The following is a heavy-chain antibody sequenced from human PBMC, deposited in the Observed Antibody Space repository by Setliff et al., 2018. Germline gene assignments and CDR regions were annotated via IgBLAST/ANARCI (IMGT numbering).Heavy chain of an antibody. CDR2: INPNSGGT. V-gene: IGHV1-2*06. D-gene: IGHD4-17*01. Sequence: ASEKVSCKASGYTFTGYYMYWVRQAPGQGLEWMGRINPNSGGTNSAQKFQGRVTMTRDTSISTAYMELSRLRSDDTAVYYCARDTLGYGDYVGFDIWGQGTMVTVSS. CDR1: GYTFTGYY. J-gene: IGHJ3*02. CDR3: ARDTLGYGDYVGFDI.